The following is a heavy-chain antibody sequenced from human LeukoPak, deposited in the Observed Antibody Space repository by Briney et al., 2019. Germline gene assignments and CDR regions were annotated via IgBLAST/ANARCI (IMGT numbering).Heavy chain of an antibody. J-gene: IGHJ5*02. V-gene: IGHV3-30*02. CDR1: GFSFSSYG. CDR3: ARDWTNWLDH. Sequence: GGSLRLSCAASGFSFSSYGMDWVRQAPGKGLAWVAFIRSDGNNIHYADSVKDRFTIYRDNSNKMLYLQMNSLRPEDTAVFYCARDWTNWLDHWGQGTVVTVSS. D-gene: IGHD3/OR15-3a*01. CDR2: IRSDGNNI.